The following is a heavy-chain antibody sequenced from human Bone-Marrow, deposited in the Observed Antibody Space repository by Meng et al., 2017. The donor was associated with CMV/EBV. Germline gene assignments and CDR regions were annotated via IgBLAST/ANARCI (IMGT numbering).Heavy chain of an antibody. CDR1: GYTFTTYD. CDR3: ARAATVTSPWFDP. D-gene: IGHD4-17*01. V-gene: IGHV1-8*01. Sequence: ASVKVSCKASGYTFTTYDISWVRQVTGQGLEWMGRMNPNKDNTGYAQKLQGRVTMTRDTSISTAYMELSRLRSDDTVVYYCARAATVTSPWFDPWGQGTLVTVSS. J-gene: IGHJ5*02. CDR2: MNPNKDNT.